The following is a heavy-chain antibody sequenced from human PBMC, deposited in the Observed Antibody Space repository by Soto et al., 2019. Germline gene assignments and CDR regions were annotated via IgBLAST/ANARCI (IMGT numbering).Heavy chain of an antibody. V-gene: IGHV4-31*03. CDR1: GGSISSGGYY. D-gene: IGHD3-9*01. Sequence: SETLSLTCTVSGGSISSGGYYWSWIRQHPGKGLEWIGYIYYSGSTYYNPSLKSRVTISVDTSKNQFSLKLSSVTAADTAVYYCARDQDGAIFYWGQGTLVTVSS. CDR2: IYYSGST. CDR3: ARDQDGAIFY. J-gene: IGHJ4*02.